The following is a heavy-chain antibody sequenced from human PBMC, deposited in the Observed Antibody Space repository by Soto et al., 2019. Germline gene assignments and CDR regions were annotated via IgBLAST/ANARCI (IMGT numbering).Heavy chain of an antibody. CDR2: ITFTGVST. J-gene: IGHJ5*01. CDR3: ARDTPYSSGWFDY. Sequence: HPGGSLRLSCAASEFSFDDYAMSWVRQAPGKGLEWVSSITFTGVSTYYADSVKGRFTISRDNSKNTLYLQMNSLRAEDTAVYYCARDTPYSSGWFDYWGQGTLVTVSS. D-gene: IGHD6-19*01. V-gene: IGHV3-23*01. CDR1: EFSFDDYA.